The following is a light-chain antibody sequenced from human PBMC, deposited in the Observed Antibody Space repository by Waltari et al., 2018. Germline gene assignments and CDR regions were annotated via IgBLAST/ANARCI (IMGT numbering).Light chain of an antibody. V-gene: IGLV1-51*02. CDR2: EKK. CDR1: RSNIGNDY. Sequence: QSVLTQPPSVSAAPGQKVTISCSGSRSNIGNDYVSWYHQLPGTAPNLFIDEKKKRSSGTAERFAGSKSGTSATLGITGLQTEDAADYYGGTWDTSLSALIFGGGTKLTVL. CDR3: GTWDTSLSALI. J-gene: IGLJ2*01.